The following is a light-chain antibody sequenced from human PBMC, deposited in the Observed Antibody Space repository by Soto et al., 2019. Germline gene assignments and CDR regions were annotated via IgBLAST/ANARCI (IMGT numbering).Light chain of an antibody. J-gene: IGLJ2*01. Sequence: QSALTQPASVSGSPGQSITISCTGTSSDVVNDLLVSWYQQQPGKAPKLMIYEGTKRPAGVSDRFSGSRSGTSASLDISGLQSEDDAVYFCAAWSKSLNGVVFGGGTKLTVL. CDR3: AAWSKSLNGVV. V-gene: IGLV2-14*02. CDR1: SSDVVNDLL. CDR2: EGT.